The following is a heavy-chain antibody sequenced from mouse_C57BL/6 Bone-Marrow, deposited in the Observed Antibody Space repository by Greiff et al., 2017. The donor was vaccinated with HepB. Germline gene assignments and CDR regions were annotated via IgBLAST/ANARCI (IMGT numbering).Heavy chain of an antibody. J-gene: IGHJ2*01. V-gene: IGHV1-82*01. D-gene: IGHD3-3*01. CDR1: GYAFSSSW. CDR3: ARRGTWGDYFDY. CDR2: IYPGDGDT. Sequence: LVESGPELVKPGASVKISCKASGYAFSSSWMNWVKQRHGKGLEWIGRIYPGDGDTNYNGKFKGKATLTADKSSSTAYMQLSSLTSEDSAVYFCARRGTWGDYFDYWGQGTTLTVSS.